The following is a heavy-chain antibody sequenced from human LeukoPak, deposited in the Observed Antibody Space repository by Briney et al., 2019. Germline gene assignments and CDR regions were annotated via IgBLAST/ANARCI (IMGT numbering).Heavy chain of an antibody. Sequence: GGSLRLSCAASGNYWMHWVRLAPGKGLVWVSHINSDGSWTSYADSVKGRFTISRDNSKNTLFLQMNSLRAEDTAVYYCAKLSLSGRSQSADYWGQGTLVTVSS. CDR1: GNYW. CDR2: INSDGSWT. V-gene: IGHV3-74*01. D-gene: IGHD3-10*01. CDR3: AKLSLSGRSQSADY. J-gene: IGHJ4*02.